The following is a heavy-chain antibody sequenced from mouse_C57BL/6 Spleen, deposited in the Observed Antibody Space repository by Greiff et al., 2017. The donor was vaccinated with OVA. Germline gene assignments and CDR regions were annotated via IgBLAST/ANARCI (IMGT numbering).Heavy chain of an antibody. CDR2: IDPSDSYT. Sequence: VQLQQPGAELVKPGASVKLSCKASGYTFTSYWMHWVKQRPGQGLEWIGEIDPSDSYTNYNQKFKGKATLTVDKSSSTAYMQLSSLTSEDSAVYYCARGGGGDMDYWGQGTTVTVSS. CDR3: ARGGGGDMDY. J-gene: IGHJ4*01. V-gene: IGHV1-69*02. CDR1: GYTFTSYW.